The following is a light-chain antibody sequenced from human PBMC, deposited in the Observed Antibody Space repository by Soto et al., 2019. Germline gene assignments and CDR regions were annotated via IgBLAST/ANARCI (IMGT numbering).Light chain of an antibody. V-gene: IGLV4-69*01. CDR3: QTWGTGISV. Sequence: QLVLTQSPSASASLGASVKLTCTLTSGHSSYAIAWHQQQPEKGPRYLMKLNNDGSHSKGDGIPDRFSGSSSGAERYLTISCLQSEDEADYYCQTWGTGISVFGGGTKLTVL. CDR1: SGHSSYA. CDR2: LNNDGSH. J-gene: IGLJ3*02.